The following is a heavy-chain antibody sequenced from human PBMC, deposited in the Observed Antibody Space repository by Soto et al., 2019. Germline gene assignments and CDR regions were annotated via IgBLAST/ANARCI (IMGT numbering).Heavy chain of an antibody. CDR2: FDPEDGET. J-gene: IGHJ6*02. CDR1: GYTLTELS. V-gene: IGHV1-24*01. Sequence: ASVKVSCKVSGYTLTELSMHWVRQAPGKGLEWMGGFDPEDGETIYAQKFQGRVTMTEDTSTDTAYMELSSLRSEDTAVYYCARDYDILTGYKNPLSKDGMDVWGQGTTVTVSS. CDR3: ARDYDILTGYKNPLSKDGMDV. D-gene: IGHD3-9*01.